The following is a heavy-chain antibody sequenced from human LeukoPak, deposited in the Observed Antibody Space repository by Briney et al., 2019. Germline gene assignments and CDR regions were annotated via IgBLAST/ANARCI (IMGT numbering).Heavy chain of an antibody. Sequence: GEALQIYSHGHGLSFTTYWIGWAGPVTGKGRECMGIIHPGDSDTRYSPSFQGQVTISADKSISTAYLQWSSLKASDTAMYYCARCLTTPNYWRQGTLVTVSS. V-gene: IGHV5-51*01. J-gene: IGHJ4*02. CDR3: ARCLTTPNY. D-gene: IGHD1-1*01. CDR2: IHPGDSDT. CDR1: GLSFTTYW.